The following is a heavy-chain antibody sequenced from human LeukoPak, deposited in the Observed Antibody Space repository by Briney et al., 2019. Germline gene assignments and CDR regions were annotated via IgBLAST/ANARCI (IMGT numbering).Heavy chain of an antibody. J-gene: IGHJ6*02. CDR1: GFTFSSYW. CDR2: INSDGSST. V-gene: IGHV3-74*01. CDR3: AREVADRYYYGMDV. Sequence: TGGSLRLSCAASGFTFSSYWMHWVRQAPGKGLVWVSRINSDGSSTSYADSVKGRFTISRDNAKNTLYPQMNSLRAEDTAVYYCAREVADRYYYGMDVWGQGTTVTVSS.